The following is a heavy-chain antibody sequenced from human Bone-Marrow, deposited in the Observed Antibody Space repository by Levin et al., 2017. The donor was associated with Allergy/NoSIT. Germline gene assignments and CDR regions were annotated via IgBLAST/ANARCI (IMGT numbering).Heavy chain of an antibody. D-gene: IGHD4/OR15-4a*01. CDR1: GFTFSSYA. J-gene: IGHJ4*02. CDR3: AKGLRRLDY. Sequence: GESLKISCAASGFTFSSYAMSWVRQAPGKGLEWVSAISGSGGSTYYADSVKGRFTISRDNSKNTLYLQMNSLRAEDTAVYYCAKGLRRLDYWGQGTLVTVSS. CDR2: ISGSGGST. V-gene: IGHV3-23*01.